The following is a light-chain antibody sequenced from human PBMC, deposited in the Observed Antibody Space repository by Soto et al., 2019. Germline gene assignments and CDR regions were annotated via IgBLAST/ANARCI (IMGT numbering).Light chain of an antibody. CDR2: GAS. Sequence: EVVMTQSPATLSASPRERATLSCWASETVATNLAWYQQKPGQAPRLLISGASTRAAGISDRFRGSGSGTEFTLTISSLRSEDSGIYYCQQYFEWPPMTFGQGTKVEI. CDR1: ETVATN. CDR3: QQYFEWPPMT. J-gene: IGKJ1*01. V-gene: IGKV3-15*01.